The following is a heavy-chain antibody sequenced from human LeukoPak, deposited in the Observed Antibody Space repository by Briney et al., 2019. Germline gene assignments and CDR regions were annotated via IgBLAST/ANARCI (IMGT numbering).Heavy chain of an antibody. J-gene: IGHJ5*02. D-gene: IGHD2-15*01. CDR3: ARRPSRGLLRFSFDP. V-gene: IGHV1-8*02. Sequence: GSVKVSCKASGYSFSAYGINWVRLAPGQGLEWMASINPHKSNTQYAQKFQGRVTMTRNTSISTAYMELSSLRSEDTAVYYCARRPSRGLLRFSFDPWGQGTLVTVSS. CDR2: INPHKSNT. CDR1: GYSFSAYG.